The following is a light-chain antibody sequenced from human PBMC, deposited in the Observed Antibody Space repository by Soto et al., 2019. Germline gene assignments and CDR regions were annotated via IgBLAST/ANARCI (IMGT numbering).Light chain of an antibody. CDR3: QQAASIPCT. CDR1: QSISSY. V-gene: IGKV1-39*01. Sequence: IQMPHSPSSLSASVRDRDTITCRASQSISSYLNWYQQKPGKAPKLLIYAASSLQSGVPSRFSGSGSGTDFTLTINSLQPEDFATYYCQQAASIPCTFGQGTKVEIK. J-gene: IGKJ1*01. CDR2: AAS.